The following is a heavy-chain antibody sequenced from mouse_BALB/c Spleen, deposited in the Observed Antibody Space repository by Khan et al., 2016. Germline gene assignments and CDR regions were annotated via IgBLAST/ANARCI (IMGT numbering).Heavy chain of an antibody. J-gene: IGHJ3*01. Sequence: QVQLKQSGPGLVAPSQSLSITCTFSGFSLTNFGVHWIRQPPGKGLEWLGVIWPGGSTDYNSALMFRLSITKDNSQNQVFLKMISLQTDDTAMYYCARDYQYYDAWFASWGQGTLVILSA. D-gene: IGHD2-4*01. V-gene: IGHV2-9*02. CDR3: ARDYQYYDAWFAS. CDR1: GFSLTNFG. CDR2: IWPGGST.